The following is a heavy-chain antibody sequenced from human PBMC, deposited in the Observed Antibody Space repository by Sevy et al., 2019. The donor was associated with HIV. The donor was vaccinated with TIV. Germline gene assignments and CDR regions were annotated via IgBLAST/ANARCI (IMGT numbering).Heavy chain of an antibody. CDR1: GGSLITTNYY. V-gene: IGHV4-39*01. J-gene: IGHJ5*02. CDR2: FYYSGST. CDR3: AAHEGVTISGARFDP. D-gene: IGHD3-10*01. Sequence: SETLSLTCSVSGGSLITTNYYWACLRQSPGKGLEWIASFYYSGSTYYNPSLKARVTVSVDTSRSQFSLILNSVTAADTSVYYCAAHEGVTISGARFDPWGQGTLVTVSS.